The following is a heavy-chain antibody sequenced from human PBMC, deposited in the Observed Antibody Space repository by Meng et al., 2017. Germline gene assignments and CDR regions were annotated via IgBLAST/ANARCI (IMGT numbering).Heavy chain of an antibody. CDR1: GFTFSDYY. D-gene: IGHD2-21*01. V-gene: IGHV3-11*01. CDR2: ISSSGSTI. Sequence: QVQMVESGGVLVKRGGSLRLPCAASGFTFSDYYMSWIRQAPGKGLEWVSYISSSGSTIYYADSVKGRFTISRDNAKNSLYLQMNSLRAEDTAVYYCARDLGIPPDYFDYWGQGTLVTVSS. CDR3: ARDLGIPPDYFDY. J-gene: IGHJ4*02.